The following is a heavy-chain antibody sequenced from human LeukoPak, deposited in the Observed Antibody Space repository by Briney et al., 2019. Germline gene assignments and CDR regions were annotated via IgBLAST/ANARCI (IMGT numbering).Heavy chain of an antibody. Sequence: PSETLSLTCAVYGGSFSGYYWSWIRQPPGKGLEWIGEINHSGSTNYNPSLKSRVTISVDTSKNQFSLKLSSVTAADTAVYYCARGWARLAARQGYYYYYGMDVWGQGTTVTVSS. CDR3: ARGWARLAARQGYYYYYGMDV. CDR1: GGSFSGYY. J-gene: IGHJ6*02. CDR2: INHSGST. D-gene: IGHD6-6*01. V-gene: IGHV4-34*01.